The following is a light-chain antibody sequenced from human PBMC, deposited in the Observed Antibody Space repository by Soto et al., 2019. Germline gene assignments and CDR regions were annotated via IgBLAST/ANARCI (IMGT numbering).Light chain of an antibody. J-gene: IGKJ1*01. CDR1: QSVSSSY. CDR3: QQYGRTPWT. CDR2: GAS. V-gene: IGKV3-20*01. Sequence: EIVLTQSPGTLSLSPGEGATLSCRASQSVSSSYLAWYQQKPGQAPRLVISGASSRTTGIPDRFSGSGSGTEFTLTISRLEPEDFAVYYCQQYGRTPWTFGQGTKVQIK.